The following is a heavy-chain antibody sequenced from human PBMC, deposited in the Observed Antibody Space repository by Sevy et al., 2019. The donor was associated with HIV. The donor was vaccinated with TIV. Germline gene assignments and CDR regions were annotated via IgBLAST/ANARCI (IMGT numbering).Heavy chain of an antibody. CDR2: VNPASGDT. V-gene: IGHV1-2*02. J-gene: IGHJ4*02. CDR3: ARTVQNGWHRLVS. D-gene: IGHD6-19*01. Sequence: ASVKVSCKASGYTFTAFHIHWVRQAPGQGLEWMGWVNPASGDTKYAQRFQGRVTMTRDTSITTAYMELSSLIPDDTALYFCARTVQNGWHRLVSWVQGTLVTVSS. CDR1: GYTFTAFH.